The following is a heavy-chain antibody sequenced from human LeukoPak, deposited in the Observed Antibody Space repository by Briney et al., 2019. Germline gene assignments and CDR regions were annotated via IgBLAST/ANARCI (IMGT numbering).Heavy chain of an antibody. CDR3: ARAADGYKHDY. D-gene: IGHD5-24*01. CDR2: IYTSGST. CDR1: GGSISSGSDY. J-gene: IGHJ4*02. V-gene: IGHV4-61*02. Sequence: PSETLSLTCTVSGGSISSGSDYWSWIRQPAGKGLEWIGRIYTSGSTNYNPSLKSRVTISVDTSKNQFSLKLSSVTAADTAVYYCARAADGYKHDYWGQGTLVTVSS.